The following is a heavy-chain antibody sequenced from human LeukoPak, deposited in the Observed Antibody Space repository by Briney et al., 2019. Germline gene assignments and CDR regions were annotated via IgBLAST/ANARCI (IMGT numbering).Heavy chain of an antibody. CDR3: AGPSGGMDY. CDR1: GGSISSSSYY. J-gene: IGHJ4*02. D-gene: IGHD3-10*01. Sequence: TSETLSLTCTVSGGSISSSSYYWGWIRQPPGKGLEWVGSIYYSGSTYYNPSLKSRVTISVDTSKNQFSLKLSSVTAADTAVYYCAGPSGGMDYWGQGTLVTVSS. V-gene: IGHV4-39*01. CDR2: IYYSGST.